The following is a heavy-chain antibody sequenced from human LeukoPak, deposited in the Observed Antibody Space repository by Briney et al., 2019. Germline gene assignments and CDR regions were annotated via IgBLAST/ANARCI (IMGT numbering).Heavy chain of an antibody. D-gene: IGHD2-15*01. CDR2: ISGSGGST. CDR3: ARYCSGGSCYSGAFDI. J-gene: IGHJ3*02. CDR1: GFTFSSYA. Sequence: GGSLRLSCAASGFTFSSYAMSWVRQAPGKGLKWVSAISGSGGSTYYADSVKGRFTISRDNSKNTLYLQMNSPRAEDTAVYYCARYCSGGSCYSGAFDIWGQGTMVTVSS. V-gene: IGHV3-23*01.